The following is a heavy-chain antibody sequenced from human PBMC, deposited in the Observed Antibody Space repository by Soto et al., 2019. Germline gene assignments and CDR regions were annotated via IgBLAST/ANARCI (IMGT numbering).Heavy chain of an antibody. D-gene: IGHD4-17*01. V-gene: IGHV4-59*01. Sequence: SETLSLTCTVSGGSISSYYWSWIRQPPGKGLEWIGYIYYSGSTNYNPSLKSRVTISVDTSKNQFSLKLSSVTAADTAVYYCSRGRTDERVRWPDDWGQGTLVTVSS. J-gene: IGHJ4*02. CDR3: SRGRTDERVRWPDD. CDR1: GGSISSYY. CDR2: IYYSGST.